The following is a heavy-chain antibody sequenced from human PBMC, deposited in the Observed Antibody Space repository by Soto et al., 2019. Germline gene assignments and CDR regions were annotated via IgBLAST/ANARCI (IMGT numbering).Heavy chain of an antibody. CDR1: GFTFSSYG. V-gene: IGHV3-33*01. CDR3: ARDSRSSNFDY. Sequence: QVQLVESGGGVVQPGRPLRLSCAASGFTFSSYGMHWVRQSPGKGLEWVAVIWDDGSNKYYADSVKGRFTISRDSSKNTLYLQMNSLRAEDTAVYYCARDSRSSNFDYWGQGTLVTVSS. J-gene: IGHJ4*02. D-gene: IGHD1-26*01. CDR2: IWDDGSNK.